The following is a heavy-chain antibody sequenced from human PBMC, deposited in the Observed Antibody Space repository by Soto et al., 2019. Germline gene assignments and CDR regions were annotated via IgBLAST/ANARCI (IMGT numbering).Heavy chain of an antibody. V-gene: IGHV4-30-4*01. J-gene: IGHJ5*02. CDR3: ATATFQVPFDP. CDR1: GGSISSGDYY. CDR2: IYYSGST. Sequence: SETLSLTCPFSGGSISSGDYYWSWIRQPPGKGLEWIGYIYYSGSTYYNPSLKSRVTISVDTSKNQFSLKLSSVTAADTAVYYCATATFQVPFDPWGQGTLVTVSS.